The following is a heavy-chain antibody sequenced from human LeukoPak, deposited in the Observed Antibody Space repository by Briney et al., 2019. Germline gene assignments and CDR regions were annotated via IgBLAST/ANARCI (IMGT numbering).Heavy chain of an antibody. CDR1: GFTFSSYV. D-gene: IGHD2-15*01. CDR3: ARDLRYCSGGSCLVYFDY. V-gene: IGHV3-30-3*01. Sequence: GGSLRLSCAASGFTFSSYVVHWVRQAPGKGLEWVAVISYDGSNKYYADSVKGRFTISRDNSKNTLYLQMNSLRAEDTAVYYCARDLRYCSGGSCLVYFDYWGQGTLVTVSS. CDR2: ISYDGSNK. J-gene: IGHJ4*02.